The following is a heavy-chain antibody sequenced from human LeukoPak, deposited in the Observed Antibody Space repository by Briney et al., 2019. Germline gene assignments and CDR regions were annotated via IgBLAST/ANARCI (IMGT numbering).Heavy chain of an antibody. D-gene: IGHD6-13*01. Sequence: GGSLRLSCTASGFIFSNHGMSWVRQAPGKGLEWVSAIGGSGGSTYYADSVKGRFTISRDNSKNTLYLQMKSLRADDTAVYYCAKVATGYSSSWYLGSYFDYWGQGTLVTVSS. CDR2: IGGSGGST. V-gene: IGHV3-23*01. CDR1: GFIFSNHG. J-gene: IGHJ4*02. CDR3: AKVATGYSSSWYLGSYFDY.